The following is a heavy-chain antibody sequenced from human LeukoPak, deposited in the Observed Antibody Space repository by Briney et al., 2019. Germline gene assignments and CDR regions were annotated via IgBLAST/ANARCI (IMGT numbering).Heavy chain of an antibody. CDR3: ARDNRFKDGYNHFDY. CDR1: GYTFTSYY. Sequence: ASVRVSCKASGYTFTSYYMHWVRQAPGQGLEWMGIINPSGGSTSYAQKFQGRVTMTRDMSTSTVYMEVSSLRSEDTAVYYCARDNRFKDGYNHFDYWGQGTLVTVSS. J-gene: IGHJ4*02. CDR2: INPSGGST. D-gene: IGHD5-24*01. V-gene: IGHV1-46*01.